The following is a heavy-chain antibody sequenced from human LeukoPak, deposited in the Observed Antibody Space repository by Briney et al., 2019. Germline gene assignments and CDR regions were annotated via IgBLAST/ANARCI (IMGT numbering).Heavy chain of an antibody. CDR3: ARLADCSSSSCRSFDY. CDR1: GYTFTGYY. J-gene: IGHJ4*02. V-gene: IGHV1-2*02. Sequence: ASVKVSCKASGYTFTGYYLHWVRQAPGQGLEWMGLINPNSGFTNYAQKFQGRVTMTRDTSISTAYMELSRLRSDDTAVYYCARLADCSSSSCRSFDYWGQGTLVTVSS. D-gene: IGHD2-2*01. CDR2: INPNSGFT.